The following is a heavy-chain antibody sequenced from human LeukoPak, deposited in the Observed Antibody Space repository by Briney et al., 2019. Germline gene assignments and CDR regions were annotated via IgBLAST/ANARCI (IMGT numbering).Heavy chain of an antibody. Sequence: GGSLRLSCAASGFTVSSNYMSWVRQAPGKGLEWVSLIYTGGSTYYADSVKGRFTISRDNSKNTLYLQMNSLRAEDTAVYYCARDPYSAGWFDPWGQGTLVTVSS. J-gene: IGHJ5*02. V-gene: IGHV3-53*01. CDR1: GFTVSSNY. CDR2: IYTGGST. D-gene: IGHD5-12*01. CDR3: ARDPYSAGWFDP.